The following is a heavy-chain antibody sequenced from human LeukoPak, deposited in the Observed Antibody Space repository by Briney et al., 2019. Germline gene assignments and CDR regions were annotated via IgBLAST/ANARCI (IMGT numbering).Heavy chain of an antibody. CDR1: GGSISSSSYY. CDR3: ARGFDGPNAFDI. J-gene: IGHJ3*02. V-gene: IGHV4-39*07. Sequence: SETLSLTCTVSGGSISSSSYYWGWIRQPPGKGLEWIGSIYYSGSTNYNPSLKSRVTISVDTSKNQFSLKLSSVTAADTAVYYCARGFDGPNAFDIWGQGTMVTVSS. CDR2: IYYSGST. D-gene: IGHD3-9*01.